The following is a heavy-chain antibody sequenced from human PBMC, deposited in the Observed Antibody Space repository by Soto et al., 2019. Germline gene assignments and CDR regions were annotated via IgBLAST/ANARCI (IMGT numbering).Heavy chain of an antibody. CDR3: ARGKGMEENYYYYGMDV. CDR2: INGGNGNT. D-gene: IGHD1-1*01. J-gene: IGHJ6*02. V-gene: IGHV1-3*01. Sequence: ASVKVSCKASGYSFSTHSMHWVRQAPGQGLEWMGWINGGNGNTKYSQKFRDRVTITRDASASTGYMELSSLRSEDTAVYYCARGKGMEENYYYYGMDVWGQGTTVTVSS. CDR1: GYSFSTHS.